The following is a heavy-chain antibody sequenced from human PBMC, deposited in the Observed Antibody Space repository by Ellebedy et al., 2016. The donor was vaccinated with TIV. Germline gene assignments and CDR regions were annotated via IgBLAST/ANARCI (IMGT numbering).Heavy chain of an antibody. Sequence: GGSLRLSCSVSGFTFSSYAMHWVRQAPGKGLQYVSAISSNGVTTDYADSVEGRFTISRDNSKDTLYLQMSSLRPEDTAMYYCVKPWHSNSWYSNWFDPWGQGTLVTVSS. V-gene: IGHV3-64D*09. CDR1: GFTFSSYA. D-gene: IGHD6-13*01. CDR2: ISSNGVTT. J-gene: IGHJ5*02. CDR3: VKPWHSNSWYSNWFDP.